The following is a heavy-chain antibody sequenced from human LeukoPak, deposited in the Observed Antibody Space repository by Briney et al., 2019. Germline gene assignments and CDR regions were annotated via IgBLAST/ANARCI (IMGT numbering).Heavy chain of an antibody. V-gene: IGHV3-9*01. Sequence: PGGSLKLSCAASGFTFDDYAMHWVRQAPGKGLEWVSGISWNSGSIGYADSVKGRFTISRDNAKNSLYLQMNSLRAEDTALYYCAKSSGSGWYGSWFDPWGQGTLVTVSS. D-gene: IGHD6-19*01. CDR3: AKSSGSGWYGSWFDP. J-gene: IGHJ5*02. CDR1: GFTFDDYA. CDR2: ISWNSGSI.